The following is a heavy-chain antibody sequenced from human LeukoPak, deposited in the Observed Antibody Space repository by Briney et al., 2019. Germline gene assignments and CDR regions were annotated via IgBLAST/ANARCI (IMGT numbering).Heavy chain of an antibody. CDR1: GFTFSSYA. J-gene: IGHJ3*02. CDR2: ISSNGGST. Sequence: GGSLRLSCSASGFTFSSYAMHWVRQAPGKGLEYVSAISSNGGSTYYANSVKGRFTISRDNSKNTLYLQMGSLRAEDMAVYYCARGGGLGAFDIWGQGTMVTVSS. D-gene: IGHD3-16*01. CDR3: ARGGGLGAFDI. V-gene: IGHV3-64*01.